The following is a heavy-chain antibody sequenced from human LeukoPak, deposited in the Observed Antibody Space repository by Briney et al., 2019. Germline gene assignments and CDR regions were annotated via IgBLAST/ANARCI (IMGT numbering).Heavy chain of an antibody. CDR2: IYHSGST. CDR3: ARESSGDAFDI. D-gene: IGHD1-26*01. Sequence: SETLSLTCTVSGGSISSYYWGWIRQPPGKGLEWIGSIYHSGSTYYNPSLKSRVTISVDTSKNQFSLKLSSVTAADTAVYYCARESSGDAFDIWGQGTMVTVSS. J-gene: IGHJ3*02. V-gene: IGHV4-38-2*02. CDR1: GGSISSYY.